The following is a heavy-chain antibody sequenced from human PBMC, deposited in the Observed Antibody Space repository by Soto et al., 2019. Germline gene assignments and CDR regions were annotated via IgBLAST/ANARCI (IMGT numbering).Heavy chain of an antibody. CDR3: ARAAAAAGRYFDY. CDR1: GGSISSYY. CDR2: IYYSGST. Sequence: PSEALSLTSNVSGGSISSYYWSWIRQPPGKGLECIGYIYYSGSTNYNPSLKSRVTISVDTSKNQFSLKLSSATAADTAVYYCARAAAAAGRYFDYWGPGIQVTVYS. D-gene: IGHD6-13*01. J-gene: IGHJ4*02. V-gene: IGHV4-59*01.